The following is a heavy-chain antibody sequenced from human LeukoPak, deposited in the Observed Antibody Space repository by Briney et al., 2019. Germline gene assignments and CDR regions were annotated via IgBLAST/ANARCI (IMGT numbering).Heavy chain of an antibody. D-gene: IGHD3-22*01. CDR2: ISAYNGNT. Sequence: GASVKVSCKASGYTFTSYGISWVRQAPGQGLEWMGWISAYNGNTNYAQKLRGRVTMTTDTSTSTAYMELRSLRSDDTAVYYCARVSTNRYDSSGYYTDYWGQGTLFTVSS. V-gene: IGHV1-18*01. J-gene: IGHJ4*02. CDR3: ARVSTNRYDSSGYYTDY. CDR1: GYTFTSYG.